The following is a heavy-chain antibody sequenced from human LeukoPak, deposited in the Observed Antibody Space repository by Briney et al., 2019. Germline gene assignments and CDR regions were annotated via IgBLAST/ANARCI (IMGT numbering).Heavy chain of an antibody. CDR2: IIPIFGTA. J-gene: IGHJ5*02. CDR1: GGTFSRYA. V-gene: IGHV1-69*13. CDR3: ARGRAVAGPTGANWFDP. Sequence: SVKVSCQASGGTFSRYALSWVRQAPGQGLEWMGGIIPIFGTANYAQRFQGRVTITADESTSTAYMELSSLRAEDTAVYYCARGRAVAGPTGANWFDPWGQGTLVTVSS. D-gene: IGHD6-19*01.